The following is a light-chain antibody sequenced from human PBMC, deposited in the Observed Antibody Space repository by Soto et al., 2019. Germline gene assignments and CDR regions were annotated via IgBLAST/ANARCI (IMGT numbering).Light chain of an antibody. Sequence: QSVLTQPPSASGTPGQRVTISCSGSRSNIGTNTVNWYQQLPGTAPKLLIYSNSQRPSGVPDRFSGSKSGTSASLAISGLQSEDEADYYCAAWDDSLNYVFGTGTKVTV. V-gene: IGLV1-44*01. CDR3: AAWDDSLNYV. J-gene: IGLJ1*01. CDR1: RSNIGTNT. CDR2: SNS.